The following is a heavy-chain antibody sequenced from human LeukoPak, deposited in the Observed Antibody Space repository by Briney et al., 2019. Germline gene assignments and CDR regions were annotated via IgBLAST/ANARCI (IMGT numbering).Heavy chain of an antibody. D-gene: IGHD3-10*01. CDR1: GGSISSYY. J-gene: IGHJ5*02. Sequence: PSETLSLTCTVSGGSISSYYWGWIRQPPGKGLEWIGSIYYSGSTYYNPSLKSRVTISVDTSKNQFSLKLSSVTAADTAVYYCASVSGSPMAWFDPWGQGTLVTVSS. V-gene: IGHV4-39*07. CDR2: IYYSGST. CDR3: ASVSGSPMAWFDP.